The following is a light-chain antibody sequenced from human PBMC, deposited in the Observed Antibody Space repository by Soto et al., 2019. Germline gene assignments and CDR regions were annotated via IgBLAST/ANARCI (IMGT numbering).Light chain of an antibody. CDR2: DVS. CDR1: SSDVGDYNY. CDR3: SSYTSSGNYV. V-gene: IGLV2-14*01. J-gene: IGLJ1*01. Sequence: QSVLTQPASVSGSPGQSITISCTGTSSDVGDYNYVSWYQQHPDKAPKVMIYDVSNRPSGVSNRFSGSKSGNTASLTISGLQAEDEADYNCSSYTSSGNYVFATGTKLTVL.